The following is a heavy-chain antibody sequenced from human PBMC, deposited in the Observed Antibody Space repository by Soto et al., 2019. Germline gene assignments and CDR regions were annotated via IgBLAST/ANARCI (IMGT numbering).Heavy chain of an antibody. CDR1: GLTFNNAW. CDR3: TTDAQWGI. CDR2: IKSKNDGGAT. J-gene: IGHJ3*02. V-gene: IGHV3-15*07. D-gene: IGHD2-8*01. Sequence: SLRLSFAASGLTFNNAWMNWVRQAPGKGLEWVGRIKSKNDGGATEYSAPVKDRFTISRDDSKNTLYLQMNSLKTEDTAVYYCTTDAQWGIWGQGTMVTVSS.